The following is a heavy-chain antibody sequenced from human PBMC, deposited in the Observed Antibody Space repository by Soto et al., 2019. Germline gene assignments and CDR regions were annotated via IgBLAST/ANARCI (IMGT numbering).Heavy chain of an antibody. Sequence: QVQLVQSGAEVRKPGASVNISCRASGFSFSSYSINWVRQAPGQGLEWMGEIIPIFGTANYAQKFQGRVTITADESTSTAYMELSSLRSEDTAVYYCARDGGRHSGGIDYWGQGTLVTVSS. D-gene: IGHD1-26*01. CDR1: GFSFSSYS. CDR2: IIPIFGTA. J-gene: IGHJ4*02. CDR3: ARDGGRHSGGIDY. V-gene: IGHV1-69*13.